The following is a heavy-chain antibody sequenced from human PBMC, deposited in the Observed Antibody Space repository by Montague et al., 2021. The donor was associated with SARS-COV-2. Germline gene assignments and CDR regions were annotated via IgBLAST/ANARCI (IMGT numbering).Heavy chain of an antibody. J-gene: IGHJ6*02. D-gene: IGHD3-10*01. CDR2: IWTSGST. CDR1: GDSISSYL. V-gene: IGHV4-4*07. CDR3: AREGSGRGYYYYGMDV. Sequence: SETLSLTCTVSGDSISSYLWNWVRQPAGKGLEWIGRIWTSGSTNYNPSLKSRVTVSVDTSKNQFSLKLSSVTAADTAVYYCAREGSGRGYYYYGMDVWGQGPTVTVSS.